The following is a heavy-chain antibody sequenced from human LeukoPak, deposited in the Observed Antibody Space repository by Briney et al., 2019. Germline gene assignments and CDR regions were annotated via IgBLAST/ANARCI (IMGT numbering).Heavy chain of an antibody. CDR2: INSDGSST. CDR1: GFTFSSYW. CDR3: ARFGGSYGGAFDI. Sequence: GGSLRLSCAASGFTFSSYWMHWVRQAPGKGLVWVSCINSDGSSTSYADSVKGRFTISRDNAKNTLYLQMNSLRAEDTAVYYCARFGGSYGGAFDIWGQGTMVTVSS. V-gene: IGHV3-74*01. J-gene: IGHJ3*02. D-gene: IGHD1-26*01.